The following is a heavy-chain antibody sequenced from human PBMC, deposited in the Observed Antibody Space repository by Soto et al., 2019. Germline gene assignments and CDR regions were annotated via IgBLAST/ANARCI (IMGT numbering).Heavy chain of an antibody. CDR2: IYYSGST. Sequence: QVQLQESGPGLVKPSQTLSLTCTVSGGSISSGGYYWSWIRQHPGKGLEWIGYIYYSGSTYYNPSLKSRVTISVDTSKNQFSLKLSSVTAADTAVYYCARARLENLYYYYGMDVWGQGTTVTVSS. V-gene: IGHV4-31*03. J-gene: IGHJ6*02. CDR3: ARARLENLYYYYGMDV. CDR1: GGSISSGGYY. D-gene: IGHD1-7*01.